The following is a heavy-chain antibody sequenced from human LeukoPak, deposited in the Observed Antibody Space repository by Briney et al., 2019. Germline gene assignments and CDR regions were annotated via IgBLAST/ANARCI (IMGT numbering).Heavy chain of an antibody. CDR2: IYYSGST. CDR1: GGSISSDSYY. CDR3: ARFGGPHAFDI. V-gene: IGHV4-61*01. Sequence: SETLSLTCTVSGGSISSDSYYWSWIRQPPGKGLEWIGYIYYSGSTNYNPSLKSRVTISVDTSKNQFSLKLSSVTAADTAVYYCARFGGPHAFDIWGQGTMVTVSS. J-gene: IGHJ3*02. D-gene: IGHD3-3*01.